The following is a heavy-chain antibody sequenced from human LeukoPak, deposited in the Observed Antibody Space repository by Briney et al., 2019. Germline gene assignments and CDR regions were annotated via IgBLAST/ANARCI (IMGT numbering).Heavy chain of an antibody. CDR1: GFTLSSYA. J-gene: IGHJ1*01. V-gene: IGHV3-23*01. Sequence: GGSLRLSCAASGFTLSSYAMSWVRQAPGKGLEWVSAISGSGGSTYYADSVKGRFTISRDNSKNTLYLQMNSLRAEDTAVYYCAKDLAFWSGYYIRYFQHWGQGTLVTVSS. D-gene: IGHD3-3*01. CDR3: AKDLAFWSGYYIRYFQH. CDR2: ISGSGGST.